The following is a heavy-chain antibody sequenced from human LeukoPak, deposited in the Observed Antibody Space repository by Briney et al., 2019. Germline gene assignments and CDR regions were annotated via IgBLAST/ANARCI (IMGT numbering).Heavy chain of an antibody. CDR3: AKGKRYPDC. D-gene: IGHD1-1*01. V-gene: IGHV3-7*03. J-gene: IGHJ4*02. CDR2: LNLDGSDK. CDR1: GFTFSESW. Sequence: GGSLRLSCVVSGFTFSESWMSWVRQAPGKGLGWVASLNLDGSDKYYVDSVKGRFTISRDNAKNSLYLQMDSLRVEDTAVYCCAKGKRYPDCWGQGTLVTVSS.